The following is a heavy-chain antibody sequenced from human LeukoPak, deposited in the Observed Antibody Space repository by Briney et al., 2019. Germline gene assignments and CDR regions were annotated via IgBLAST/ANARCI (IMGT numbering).Heavy chain of an antibody. CDR3: AGFFYDNSDDAFDI. J-gene: IGHJ3*02. V-gene: IGHV1-69*13. CDR1: GGGFTFTSHA. D-gene: IGHD3-22*01. Sequence: GASVKVSCKASGGGFTFTSHAISWVRQAPGQGLEWMGGLIPIYGSANYAQKFQGRVTITSDESTRTVYMELSSLRPEDSAVYYCAGFFYDNSDDAFDIWGQGTMVTVSS. CDR2: LIPIYGSA.